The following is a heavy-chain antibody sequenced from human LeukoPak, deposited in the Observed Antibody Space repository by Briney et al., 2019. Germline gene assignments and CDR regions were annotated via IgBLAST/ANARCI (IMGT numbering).Heavy chain of an antibody. J-gene: IGHJ6*02. CDR2: IRYDGSNK. D-gene: IGHD4-17*01. V-gene: IGHV3-30*02. Sequence: GGSLRLSCAASGFTFSSYGMHWVRQAPGKGLEWVAFIRYDGSNKYYADSVKGRFTISRDNSKNTLYLQMNSLRAEDTAAYYCARDLSTVTTPLWYYGMDVWGQGTTVTVSS. CDR3: ARDLSTVTTPLWYYGMDV. CDR1: GFTFSSYG.